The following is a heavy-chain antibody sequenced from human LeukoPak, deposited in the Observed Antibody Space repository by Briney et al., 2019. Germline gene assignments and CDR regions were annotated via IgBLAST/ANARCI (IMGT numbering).Heavy chain of an antibody. D-gene: IGHD5-18*01. CDR1: GFTFTTYW. CDR2: IFPSGGEI. CDR3: ATYRQVLLPFES. Sequence: GGSLRLSCAASGFTFTTYWMSWVRQPPGKGLEWVSSIFPSGGEIHYADSVRGRFTISRDNSKSILFLQMNSLRAEDTATYYCATYRQVLLPFESWGQGTLVTVSS. V-gene: IGHV3-23*01. J-gene: IGHJ4*02.